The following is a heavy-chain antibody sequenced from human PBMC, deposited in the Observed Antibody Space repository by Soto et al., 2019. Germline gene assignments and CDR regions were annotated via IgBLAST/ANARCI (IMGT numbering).Heavy chain of an antibody. CDR3: ARDLRGYSYGYDAFDI. Sequence: SETLYLTCPVSGGSLSNFYWSLIRPPPGKGLEWMGYISYRGITNYNPSLKSRFTISVDTSKNQFSLKLSSVTAADAAVYYCARDLRGYSYGYDAFDIWGQGTMVTVSS. D-gene: IGHD5-18*01. CDR2: ISYRGIT. J-gene: IGHJ3*02. V-gene: IGHV4-59*01. CDR1: GGSLSNFY.